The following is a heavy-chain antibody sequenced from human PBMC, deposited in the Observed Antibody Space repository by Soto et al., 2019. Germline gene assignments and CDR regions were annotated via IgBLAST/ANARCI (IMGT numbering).Heavy chain of an antibody. CDR2: ISSSSSYI. CDR1: GVTFSSYS. Sequence: EVQLVESGGGLVKPGGSLRVSCAASGVTFSSYSMNWVRQAPGKWLEWVSSISSSSSYIYYADSVKGRFTISRDNAKNSLYLQINSLRAEDTAVYYCARDHCSSTSCYGLWGHGTQVTVSS. CDR3: ARDHCSSTSCYGL. D-gene: IGHD2-2*01. J-gene: IGHJ4*01. V-gene: IGHV3-21*01.